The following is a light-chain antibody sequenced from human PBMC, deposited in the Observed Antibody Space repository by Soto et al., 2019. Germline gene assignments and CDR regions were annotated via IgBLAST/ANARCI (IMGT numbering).Light chain of an antibody. V-gene: IGKV3-20*01. CDR3: QQYGSLSLT. Sequence: EIVLTQSPGTLSLSPGERATLSCRASQRVSSDYLAWYQQKPGQAPRLLIYGISSRATGIPDRFSGSGSGTDFTLIISRLEPEDFAVYYCQQYGSLSLTFGGGTKVEIK. CDR1: QRVSSDY. J-gene: IGKJ4*01. CDR2: GIS.